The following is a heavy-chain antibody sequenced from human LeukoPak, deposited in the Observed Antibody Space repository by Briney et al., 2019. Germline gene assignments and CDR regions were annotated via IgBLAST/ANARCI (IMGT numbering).Heavy chain of an antibody. V-gene: IGHV4-4*07. D-gene: IGHD5-18*01. CDR1: GGSISSYY. J-gene: IGHJ4*02. CDR2: IYTSGST. Sequence: PSETLSLTCTVSGGSISSYYWSWIRQPAGKGLEWIGRIYTSGSTNYNPSLKSRVTMSVDTSKNQFSLKLSSVTAADTAVYYCARVNGYSYGLSYYFDYWAREPWSPSPQ. CDR3: ARVNGYSYGLSYYFDY.